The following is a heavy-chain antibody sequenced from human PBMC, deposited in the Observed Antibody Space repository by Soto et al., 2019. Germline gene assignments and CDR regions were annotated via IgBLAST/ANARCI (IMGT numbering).Heavy chain of an antibody. D-gene: IGHD2-15*01. V-gene: IGHV4-59*02. CDR3: ARGEWVVRGYGVDD. J-gene: IGHJ6*01. Sequence: PLETLYLTCTVSGASVSTAYWSWIRRPPGKRLEYIGFIYNGGSPNYNPSLEGRVTISPDTSKNQFSVKLSSVTAADTGAYYWARGEWVVRGYGVDDWGRGTTVA. CDR2: IYNGGSP. CDR1: GASVSTAY.